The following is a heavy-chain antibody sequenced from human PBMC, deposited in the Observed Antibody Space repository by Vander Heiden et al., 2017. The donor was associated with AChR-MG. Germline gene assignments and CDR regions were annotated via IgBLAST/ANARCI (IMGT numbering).Heavy chain of an antibody. J-gene: IGHJ4*02. Sequence: EVQLLESGGGWVQPGGSLRLSCAASGLTFRKCGMSWIRQAPGKGLAWVSGISGSGGSTYYADSVKGRFTISRDNSKNTLYLQMNSLKAGDTALYYCAGRGGDPYYYDFWGQGTLVTVSS. CDR1: GLTFRKCG. D-gene: IGHD3-16*01. CDR3: AGRGGDPYYYDF. V-gene: IGHV3-23*01. CDR2: ISGSGGST.